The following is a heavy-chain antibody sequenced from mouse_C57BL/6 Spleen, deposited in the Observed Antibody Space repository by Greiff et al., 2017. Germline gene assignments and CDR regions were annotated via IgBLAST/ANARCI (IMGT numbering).Heavy chain of an antibody. J-gene: IGHJ2*01. Sequence: QVQLQQPGAELVKPGASVKMSCKASGYTFTSYWITWVKQRPGQGLEWIGDIYPGSGSTNYNEKFKSKATLTVYTSSGTAYMQLSSLTSEDSAVYYCARWLRGYFDYWGQGTTLTVSS. CDR3: ARWLRGYFDY. CDR1: GYTFTSYW. D-gene: IGHD3-2*02. V-gene: IGHV1-55*01. CDR2: IYPGSGST.